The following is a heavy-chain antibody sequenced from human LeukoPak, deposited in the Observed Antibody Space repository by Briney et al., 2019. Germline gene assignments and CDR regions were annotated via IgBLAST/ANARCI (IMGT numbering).Heavy chain of an antibody. CDR2: ISAYNGNT. CDR3: ARGLAYYYDSSGYYGRWFDP. D-gene: IGHD3-22*01. J-gene: IGHJ5*02. Sequence: ASAKVSCKASGYTFTSYGISWVRQAPGQGLEWMGWISAYNGNTNYAQKLQGRVTMTTDTSTSTAYMELRSLRSDDTAVYYCARGLAYYYDSSGYYGRWFDPWGQGTLVTVSS. V-gene: IGHV1-18*01. CDR1: GYTFTSYG.